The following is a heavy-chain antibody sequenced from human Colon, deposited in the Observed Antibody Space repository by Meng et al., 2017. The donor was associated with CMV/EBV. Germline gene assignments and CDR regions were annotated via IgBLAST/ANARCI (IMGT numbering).Heavy chain of an antibody. CDR3: AKFPTANKIVVDVY. J-gene: IGHJ4*02. D-gene: IGHD3-22*01. V-gene: IGHV3-7*01. CDR1: QFSFNNFW. Sequence: GGSLRLSCTSSQFSFNNFWMNWVRQAPGKGLEWVANIKQDGSETYYVDSVKGRFTVSRDNAKNSLYLQMNSLRVEDTAVYYCAKFPTANKIVVDVYWGQGTLVTVSS. CDR2: IKQDGSET.